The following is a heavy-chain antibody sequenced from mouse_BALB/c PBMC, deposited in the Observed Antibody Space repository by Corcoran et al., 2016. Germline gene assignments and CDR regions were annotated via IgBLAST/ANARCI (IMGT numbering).Heavy chain of an antibody. CDR1: GYTFSSYW. Sequence: QVQLQQSGAELMTPGASVKISCKATGYTFSSYWIEWVKQRPGHGLEWIGEILPGSGSTNYNEKFKGKATFTTDTSSNTAYMQLSSLTSEDSAVYYCARDRVNYYAMDYWGQGTSVTVSS. D-gene: IGHD2-5*01. V-gene: IGHV1-9*01. J-gene: IGHJ4*01. CDR2: ILPGSGST. CDR3: ARDRVNYYAMDY.